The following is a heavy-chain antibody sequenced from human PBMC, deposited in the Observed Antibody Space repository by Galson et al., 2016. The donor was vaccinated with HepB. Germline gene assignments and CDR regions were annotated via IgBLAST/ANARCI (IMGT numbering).Heavy chain of an antibody. CDR1: GFTFRSYA. CDR3: AKDLIAVAGPYFDS. CDR2: ISGNGGST. Sequence: SLRLSCAASGFTFRSYAMSWVRQAPGKGLEWVSVISGNGGSTKYADSEKGRFTISRDNSKNTLYLQMTSLRAEDTAVYYCAKDLIAVAGPYFDSWGQGTLVTVSS. J-gene: IGHJ4*02. V-gene: IGHV3-23*01. D-gene: IGHD6-19*01.